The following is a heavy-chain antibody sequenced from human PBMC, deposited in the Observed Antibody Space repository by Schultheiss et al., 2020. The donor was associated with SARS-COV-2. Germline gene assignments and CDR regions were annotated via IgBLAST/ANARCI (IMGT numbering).Heavy chain of an antibody. Sequence: SETLSLTCTVCGGSISSGGYYWSWIRQYPGKGLEWIGYIYYSGSTNYNPSLKTLINMSLDTSKNQFSLRLSSVTAADTAVYFCATQIGGVVHWGQGTLVTVSS. CDR1: GGSISSGGYY. J-gene: IGHJ4*02. V-gene: IGHV4-31*01. CDR2: IYYSGST. CDR3: ATQIGGVVH. D-gene: IGHD3-16*01.